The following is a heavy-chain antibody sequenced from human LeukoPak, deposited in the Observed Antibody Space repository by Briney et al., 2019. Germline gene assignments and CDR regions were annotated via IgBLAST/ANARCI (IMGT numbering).Heavy chain of an antibody. CDR2: ISSSGSTI. V-gene: IGHV3-11*04. J-gene: IGHJ6*02. D-gene: IGHD6-19*01. CDR3: ARRKVIAVGGPNGGMNV. Sequence: GGSLRLSCAASRFTFSDYYMSWIRQAPGKGLEWVSYISSSGSTIYYADSVKGRFTISRDNAKNSLYLQMNSLRAEDTAVYYCARRKVIAVGGPNGGMNVWGQGTTATVSS. CDR1: RFTFSDYY.